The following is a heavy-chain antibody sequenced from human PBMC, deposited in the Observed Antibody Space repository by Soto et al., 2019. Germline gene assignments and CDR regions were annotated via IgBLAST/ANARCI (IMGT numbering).Heavy chain of an antibody. CDR2: IYYSGST. J-gene: IGHJ5*02. CDR3: ARATHRTPNWLDP. CDR1: GGSISSYY. V-gene: IGHV4-59*01. Sequence: SETLSLTCTVSGGSISSYYWSWIRQPPGKGLEYIGYIYYSGSTNYNPSLMSRVTISVDTSKNQFSLKLSSVTAADTAVYYCARATHRTPNWLDPWGQGTLVTVSS.